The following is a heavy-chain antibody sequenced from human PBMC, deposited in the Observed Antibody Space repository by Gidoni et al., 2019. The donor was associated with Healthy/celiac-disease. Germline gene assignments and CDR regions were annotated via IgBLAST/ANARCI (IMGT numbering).Heavy chain of an antibody. CDR2: IIPIFGTA. CDR1: GGTFHRSA. CDR3: ARGPGTEGWGYYYMDV. V-gene: IGHV1-69*06. J-gene: IGHJ6*03. D-gene: IGHD1-1*01. Sequence: QVQLVQSGAEVKKPWSSVKFSCKASGGTFHRSAISWARQAPGQGLEWMGGIIPIFGTANYAQKFQGRVTITADKSTSTAYMELSSLRSEDTAVYYCARGPGTEGWGYYYMDVWGKGTTVTVSS.